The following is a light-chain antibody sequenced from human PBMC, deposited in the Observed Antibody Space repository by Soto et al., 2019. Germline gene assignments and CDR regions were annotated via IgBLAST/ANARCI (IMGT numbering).Light chain of an antibody. CDR2: DVS. J-gene: IGLJ1*01. V-gene: IGLV2-14*03. CDR1: SSDVGGYNY. CDR3: SSYTTSNTRQIV. Sequence: QSVLTQPASVSESPGQSITISCTGTSSDVGGYNYVSWYQHHPGKAPKLMIYDVSNRPSGVSNRFSGSKPGNTASLTISGLQPEDEADYYCSSYTTSNTRQIVFGTGTKVPVL.